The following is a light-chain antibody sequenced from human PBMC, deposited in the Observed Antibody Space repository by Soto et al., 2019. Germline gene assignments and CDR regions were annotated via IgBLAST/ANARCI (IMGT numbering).Light chain of an antibody. CDR1: QSVSSSY. V-gene: IGKV3-20*01. Sequence: IVLTQSPATLSLSPGKRATLSCRASQSVSSSYLAWYQQKPGQAPRLLIYGASSRATGIPDRFSGSGSGTDFTLTISRLEPEDFAVYYCQQYGSSPWTFGQGTTVDIK. CDR2: GAS. J-gene: IGKJ1*01. CDR3: QQYGSSPWT.